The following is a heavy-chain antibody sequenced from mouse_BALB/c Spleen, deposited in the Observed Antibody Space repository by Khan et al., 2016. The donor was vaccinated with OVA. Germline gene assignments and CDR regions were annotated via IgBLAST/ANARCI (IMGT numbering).Heavy chain of an antibody. V-gene: IGHV1-4*01. CDR1: GYTFTSNT. Sequence: QIQLVQSGAELARPGASVKMSCKASGYTFTSNTMHWVKQRPGQGLEWIGYINPRSSYTNYNQKFKDKATLTAEKSSSTAYMQLSSLTFEDSAVYYCASRTTGYAMDYWGQGTSVTVSS. D-gene: IGHD2-14*01. J-gene: IGHJ4*01. CDR2: INPRSSYT. CDR3: ASRTTGYAMDY.